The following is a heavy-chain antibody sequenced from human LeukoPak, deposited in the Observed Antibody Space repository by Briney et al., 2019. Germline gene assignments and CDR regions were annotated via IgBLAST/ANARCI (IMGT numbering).Heavy chain of an antibody. D-gene: IGHD3-3*01. CDR3: ARVKSYDFWSGYPYYFDY. CDR1: GGSLSSYY. Sequence: SETLSLTCTVSGGSLSSYYWSWVRQPPGKGLEWIGYIYYSGSTNYNPSLKSRVTISVDTSKNQFSLKLSSVTAADTAVYYCARVKSYDFWSGYPYYFDYWGQGTLVTVSS. CDR2: IYYSGST. V-gene: IGHV4-59*01. J-gene: IGHJ4*02.